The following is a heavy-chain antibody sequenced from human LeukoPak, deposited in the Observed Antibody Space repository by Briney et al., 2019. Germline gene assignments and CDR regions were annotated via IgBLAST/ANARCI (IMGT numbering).Heavy chain of an antibody. J-gene: IGHJ3*02. CDR1: GYTFTSYA. CDR2: INAGNGNT. CDR3: ARVEEYYYDSSGKGWAFDT. D-gene: IGHD3-22*01. V-gene: IGHV1-3*01. Sequence: ASVKVSCKASGYTFTSYAMHWVRQAPGQRLEWMGWINAGNGNTKYSQKFQGRVTITRDTSASTAYMELSSLRSEDTAVYYCARVEEYYYDSSGKGWAFDTWGQGTMVTVSS.